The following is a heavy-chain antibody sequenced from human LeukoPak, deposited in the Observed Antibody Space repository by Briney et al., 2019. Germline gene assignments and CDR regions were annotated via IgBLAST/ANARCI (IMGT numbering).Heavy chain of an antibody. J-gene: IGHJ4*02. V-gene: IGHV3-48*01. D-gene: IGHD6-19*01. CDR1: GFTFSNYS. CDR3: ARSKRIAVAGTVDY. CDR2: ISSSSSTI. Sequence: PGGSLRLSCAASGFTFSNYSMNWVRQAPGKGLEWVSYISSSSSTIYYADSVKGRFTISRDNAKNSLYLQMNSLRAEDTAVYYCARSKRIAVAGTVDYWGQGTLVTVSS.